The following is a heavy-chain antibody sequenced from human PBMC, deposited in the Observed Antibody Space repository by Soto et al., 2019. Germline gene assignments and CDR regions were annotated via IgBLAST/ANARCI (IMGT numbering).Heavy chain of an antibody. Sequence: PGGSLRLSCAASGFTFSSYSMNWVRQAPGKGLEWVSTISGGGGTTHYADSLKGRFTISRDNSKNTLYLQMNSLRAEDTAVYYCAKDQRGGWYWGQGTLVTVSS. V-gene: IGHV3-23*01. CDR1: GFTFSSYS. CDR3: AKDQRGGWY. D-gene: IGHD3-10*01. J-gene: IGHJ4*02. CDR2: ISGGGGTT.